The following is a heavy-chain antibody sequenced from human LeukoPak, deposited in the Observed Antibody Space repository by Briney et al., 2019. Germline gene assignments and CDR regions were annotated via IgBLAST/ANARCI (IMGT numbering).Heavy chain of an antibody. V-gene: IGHV4-59*11. J-gene: IGHJ4*02. D-gene: IGHD6-19*01. CDR3: ARAIAVAGRRGDFDY. Sequence: PSETLSLTCTVSGGSISSHYWSGIRQPPGKGLEWIGYIYYSGSTNYNPSLKSRLTISVDTSKNQFSLKLSSVTAADTAVYYCARAIAVAGRRGDFDYWGQGTLVTVSS. CDR2: IYYSGST. CDR1: GGSISSHY.